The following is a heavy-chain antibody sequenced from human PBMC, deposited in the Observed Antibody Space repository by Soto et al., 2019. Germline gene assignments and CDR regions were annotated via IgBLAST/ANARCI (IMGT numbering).Heavy chain of an antibody. CDR3: ARGVEGGTTSYYYYYMDV. J-gene: IGHJ6*03. D-gene: IGHD1-7*01. CDR1: GFTFSSYD. Sequence: EVQLVESGGGLVQPGGSLRLSCAASGFTFSSYDMHWVRQATGKGLEWVSAIGTAGDTYYPGSVKGRFTISRENAKNSLYLQMNSLRAGDTAVYYCARGVEGGTTSYYYYYMDVWGKGTTVTVSS. CDR2: IGTAGDT. V-gene: IGHV3-13*01.